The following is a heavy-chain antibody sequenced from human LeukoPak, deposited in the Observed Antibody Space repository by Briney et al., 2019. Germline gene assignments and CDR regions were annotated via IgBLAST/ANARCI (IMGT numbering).Heavy chain of an antibody. CDR1: GFTFSSYA. J-gene: IGHJ4*02. D-gene: IGHD3-22*01. CDR3: AKELVGYYDSSGCFDY. Sequence: GGSLRLSCAASGFTFSSYAMSWVRQAPGKGLEWVSAISGSGGSTYYADSVKGRFTISRDNSKNTLYLQMNSLRAEDTAVYYCAKELVGYYDSSGCFDYWGQGTLVTVSS. V-gene: IGHV3-23*01. CDR2: ISGSGGST.